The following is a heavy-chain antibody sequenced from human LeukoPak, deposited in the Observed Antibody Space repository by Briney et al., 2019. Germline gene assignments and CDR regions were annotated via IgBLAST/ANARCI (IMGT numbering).Heavy chain of an antibody. V-gene: IGHV4-4*07. CDR1: VGSISSYH. Sequence: PSETLSLTCTVSVGSISSYHWSWIRQPAGKGLEWIGSIYTSGSTNYNPSLKSRVTMSVDTSKNQFSLKLSSVTAADTAVYYCVKDRTGTYTLDYWGQGTLVTVSS. CDR3: VKDRTGTYTLDY. J-gene: IGHJ4*02. CDR2: IYTSGST. D-gene: IGHD3-10*01.